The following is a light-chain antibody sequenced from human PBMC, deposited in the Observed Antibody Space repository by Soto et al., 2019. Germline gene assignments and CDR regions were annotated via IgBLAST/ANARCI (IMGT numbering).Light chain of an antibody. V-gene: IGKV1-5*01. J-gene: IGKJ1*01. CDR3: PQYNRYCT. CDR1: QSFSSW. CDR2: DVS. Sequence: EIEMTQCHSTRSASIGDRVTITCRASQSFSSWLAWYQQKPGKAPNLLLYDVSILESGVPSRFSGSGSGTEFPLTISSLQHDDFATYYCPQYNRYCTFAQGSKVDI.